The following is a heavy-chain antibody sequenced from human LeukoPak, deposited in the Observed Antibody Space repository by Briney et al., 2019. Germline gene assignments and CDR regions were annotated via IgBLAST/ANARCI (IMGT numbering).Heavy chain of an antibody. Sequence: SETLSLTCTVSGGSISGYYWSWMRQPPGQGQEWIGYIYYIGTTDYNPSLRSRVTISVDTSKNQFSLKLSSVTAADTAVYYCARGGYSDTSGYYGYYYWGQGALVTVSS. D-gene: IGHD3-22*01. J-gene: IGHJ4*02. CDR2: IYYIGTT. CDR3: ARGGYSDTSGYYGYYY. CDR1: GGSISGYY. V-gene: IGHV4-59*01.